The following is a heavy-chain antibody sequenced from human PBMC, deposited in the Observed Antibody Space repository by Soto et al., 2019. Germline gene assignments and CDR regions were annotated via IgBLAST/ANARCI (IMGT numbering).Heavy chain of an antibody. CDR1: GFTFTPYA. J-gene: IGHJ4*02. Sequence: EVQLLESGGGLVQPGGSLRLSCAASGFTFTPYAMSWVRQAPGKGLEWVSVITGGVGITYYADSVKGRVTISRDNSKNTLYLPMNSLRAEDTAVYYCAKFQGGNLNKWYFHYWGQGTLVTVSS. CDR2: ITGGVGIT. D-gene: IGHD3-16*01. V-gene: IGHV3-23*01. CDR3: AKFQGGNLNKWYFHY.